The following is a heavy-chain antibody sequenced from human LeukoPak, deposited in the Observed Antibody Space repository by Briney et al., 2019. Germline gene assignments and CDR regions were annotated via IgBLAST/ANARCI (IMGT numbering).Heavy chain of an antibody. CDR3: ASNWSDFDY. CDR1: GYSITTGHY. CDR2: IYHGETT. Sequence: PSETLSLTCTVSGYSITTGHYWGWIRQPPGRGLEWIGGIYHGETTYYNPSLKTRLTISLDTSKNQFSLKLSSVTAADTAVYYCASNWSDFDYWGQGILVTVSS. D-gene: IGHD1-1*01. J-gene: IGHJ4*02. V-gene: IGHV4-38-2*02.